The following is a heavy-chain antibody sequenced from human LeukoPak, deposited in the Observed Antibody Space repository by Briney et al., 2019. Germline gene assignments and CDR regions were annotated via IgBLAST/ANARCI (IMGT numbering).Heavy chain of an antibody. CDR2: IVVGSGNT. Sequence: GTSVKVSCKASGFTFTSSAVQWVRQARGQRLEWIGWIVVGSGNTNYAQKFHERVTITRDMPTSTAYTELSSLRSEDTAVYYCAAVIAVAGTFDCWGQGTLVTVSS. J-gene: IGHJ4*02. D-gene: IGHD6-19*01. V-gene: IGHV1-58*01. CDR1: GFTFTSSA. CDR3: AAVIAVAGTFDC.